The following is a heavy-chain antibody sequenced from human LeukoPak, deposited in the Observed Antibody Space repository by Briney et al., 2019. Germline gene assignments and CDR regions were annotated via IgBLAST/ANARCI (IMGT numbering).Heavy chain of an antibody. CDR1: GFAFSRFA. CDR3: AKDANYYDSSGFFIPFDY. J-gene: IGHJ4*02. CDR2: ISGNGHQT. V-gene: IGHV3-23*02. D-gene: IGHD3-22*01. Sequence: GGSLRLSCSASGFAFSRFAITRVRHLPGKSLDWVSTISGNGHQTYYGDSVKGRFSVSRDNSKNILYLQMDSLRADDSALYYCAKDANYYDSSGFFIPFDYCGQGTLVTVSS.